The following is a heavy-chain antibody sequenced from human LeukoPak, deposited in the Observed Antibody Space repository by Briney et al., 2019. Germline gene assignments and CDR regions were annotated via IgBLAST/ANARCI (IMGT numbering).Heavy chain of an antibody. D-gene: IGHD4-23*01. CDR2: ISGSGGST. J-gene: IGHJ4*02. V-gene: IGHV3-23*01. CDR1: GFTFSSYA. CDR3: ARAHYGGNTRDY. Sequence: GGSLRLSYAASGFTFSSYAMSWVRQAPGKGLEWVSAISGSGGSTYYADSVKGRFTISRDNSKNTLYLQMNSLRAEDTAVYYCARAHYGGNTRDYWGQGTLVTVSS.